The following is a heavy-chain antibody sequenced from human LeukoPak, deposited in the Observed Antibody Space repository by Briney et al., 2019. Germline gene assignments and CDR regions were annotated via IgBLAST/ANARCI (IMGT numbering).Heavy chain of an antibody. CDR3: ARDTMVRGVHFDY. CDR2: ISSSSSYI. CDR1: GFTFSSYS. J-gene: IGHJ4*02. Sequence: GGSLRLSCAASGFTFSSYSMNWVRQAPGKGLEWVSSISSSSSYIYYADSVKGRFTISRDNAKNSLYLQMNSLRAEDTAVYYCARDTMVRGVHFDYWGQGNLVTVSS. V-gene: IGHV3-21*01. D-gene: IGHD3-10*01.